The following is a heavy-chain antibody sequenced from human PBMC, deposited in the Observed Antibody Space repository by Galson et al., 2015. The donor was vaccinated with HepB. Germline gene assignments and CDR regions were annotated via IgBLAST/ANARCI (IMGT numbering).Heavy chain of an antibody. J-gene: IGHJ4*02. V-gene: IGHV1-24*01. D-gene: IGHD1-26*01. CDR1: GYTLTELS. CDR2: FDPEDGET. CDR3: ATDLPGGIVGATLDY. Sequence: SVKVSCKVSGYTLTELSMHWVRQAPGKGLEWMGGFDPEDGETIYAQKFQGRVTMNEDTSTDTAYMELSSLRSEDTAVYYCATDLPGGIVGATLDYWGQGTLVTVSS.